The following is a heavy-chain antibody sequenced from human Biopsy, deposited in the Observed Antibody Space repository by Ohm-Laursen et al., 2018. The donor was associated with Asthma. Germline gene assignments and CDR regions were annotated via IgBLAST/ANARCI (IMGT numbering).Heavy chain of an antibody. CDR2: IFFDGSNK. J-gene: IGHJ4*02. Sequence: SLRLSCAASGFTFHNYVMHWVRQAPGKGLEWVAGIFFDGSNKYYADSVKGRFTISRDNSKDTLYLQVNSLRGDDTAVYYCARGKTWGRSYYFNYWGQGTLVTVSS. CDR3: ARGKTWGRSYYFNY. D-gene: IGHD6-6*01. V-gene: IGHV3-30-3*01. CDR1: GFTFHNYV.